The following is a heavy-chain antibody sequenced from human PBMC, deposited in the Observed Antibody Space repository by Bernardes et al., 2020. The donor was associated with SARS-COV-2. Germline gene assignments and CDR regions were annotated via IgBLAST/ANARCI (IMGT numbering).Heavy chain of an antibody. CDR1: GFTFSSSW. Sequence: GGSLRLSCATSGFTFSSSWMHWVRQAPGKGLVWVSRIKSDGRIPDYADSVKGRFTISRDNAKNTLYLQMNSLRAEDTAVYYCAAVARAWGQGTLVTVTS. D-gene: IGHD6-19*01. CDR2: IKSDGRIP. J-gene: IGHJ4*02. CDR3: AAVARA. V-gene: IGHV3-74*01.